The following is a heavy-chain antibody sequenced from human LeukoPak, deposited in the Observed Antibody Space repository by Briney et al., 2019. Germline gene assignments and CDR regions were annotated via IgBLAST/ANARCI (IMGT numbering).Heavy chain of an antibody. D-gene: IGHD3-22*01. CDR3: ARCPESSGSYYELDS. CDR2: ISYHGNNK. J-gene: IGHJ4*02. CDR1: GFTFSLYG. V-gene: IGHV3-30*03. Sequence: PGWSLRLSCAASGFTFSLYGMHWVRQAPGKGLEWVAVISYHGNNKYYADSVKGRFTISRDNSNNTLYLQMNSLRAEDTAVYYCARCPESSGSYYELDSWGQGTLVTVSS.